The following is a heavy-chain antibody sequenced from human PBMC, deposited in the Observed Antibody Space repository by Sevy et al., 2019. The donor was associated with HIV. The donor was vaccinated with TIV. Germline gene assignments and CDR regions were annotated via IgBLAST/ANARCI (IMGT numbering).Heavy chain of an antibody. D-gene: IGHD3-22*01. CDR2: IFPDVSET. Sequence: GESLKISCKGSGYSFTSHWIGWVRHMPGKGLEWMGIIFPDVSETRYSPSFQGQVTFSADKSINTAYLQWGSLKASDTAMYYCATSRSGYFDSSGYYIYWGQGTLVTVSS. CDR3: ATSRSGYFDSSGYYIY. V-gene: IGHV5-51*01. CDR1: GYSFTSHW. J-gene: IGHJ4*02.